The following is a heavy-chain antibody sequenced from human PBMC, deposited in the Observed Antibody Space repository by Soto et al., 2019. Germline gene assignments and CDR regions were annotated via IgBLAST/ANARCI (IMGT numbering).Heavy chain of an antibody. D-gene: IGHD3-3*01. J-gene: IGHJ4*02. CDR3: ARDFAYFDS. V-gene: IGHV4-61*01. CDR1: GGSFKSGSYS. CDR2: VYRTGRT. Sequence: PSETLSLTCTASGGSFKSGSYSWSWIRQPPGKGLEWIGYVYRTGRTSYNPSLKSRVSISMDTSKNQFSLNLDSVAAADTAVYFCARDFAYFDSWGQGTLVTVSS.